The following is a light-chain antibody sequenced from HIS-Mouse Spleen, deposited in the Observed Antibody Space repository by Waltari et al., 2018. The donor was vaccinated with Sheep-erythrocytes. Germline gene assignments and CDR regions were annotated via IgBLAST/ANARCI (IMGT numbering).Light chain of an antibody. V-gene: IGLV2-11*01. CDR3: CSYAGSYNYV. CDR1: SSDVGGYNY. Sequence: QSALTQPRSVSGSPGQSVTLSCTGTSSDVGGYNYLSWYQQHSGKAPKLMIYDVSKRPSGVPDRFSGSKSGNTASLTISGLQAEDEADYYCCSYAGSYNYVFGTGTKVTVL. J-gene: IGLJ1*01. CDR2: DVS.